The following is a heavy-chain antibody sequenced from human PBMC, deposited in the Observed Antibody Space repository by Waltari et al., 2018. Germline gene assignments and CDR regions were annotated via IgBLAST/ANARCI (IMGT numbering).Heavy chain of an antibody. CDR3: ASDASRRRVHAFDC. D-gene: IGHD3-10*01. Sequence: EVQLLESGGGLVQPGGTLRLSCAASGFTFGPYAMSWVRQAPGKGLELVTTSRGRCEIKSYVNSGRGRFTVSRDNSKNRLYLQLSSLGAEDTAVYYCASDASRRRVHAFDCWGQGTMVTVSS. CDR2: SRGRCEIK. V-gene: IGHV3-23*01. CDR1: GFTFGPYA. J-gene: IGHJ3*01.